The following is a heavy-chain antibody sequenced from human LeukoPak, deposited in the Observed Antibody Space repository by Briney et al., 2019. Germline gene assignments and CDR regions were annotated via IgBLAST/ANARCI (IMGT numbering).Heavy chain of an antibody. D-gene: IGHD2-2*01. CDR2: ISSSSSYI. V-gene: IGHV3-21*01. Sequence: GGSLRLSCAASGFTFSSYSMNWVRQAPGKGLEWVSSISSSSSYIYYADSVKGRFTISRDNAKNSLHLQMNSLRAEDTAVYYCARGGDVVVPAAYDFDYWGQGTLVTVSS. CDR1: GFTFSSYS. CDR3: ARGGDVVVPAAYDFDY. J-gene: IGHJ4*02.